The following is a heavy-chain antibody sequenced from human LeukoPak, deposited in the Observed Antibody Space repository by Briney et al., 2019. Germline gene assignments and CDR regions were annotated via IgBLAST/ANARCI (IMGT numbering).Heavy chain of an antibody. J-gene: IGHJ6*02. CDR1: GFTFTSSA. CDR2: IVVGSGNT. CDR3: ARGEGWFLVHYYYYGMDV. D-gene: IGHD3-10*01. V-gene: IGHV1-58*01. Sequence: ASVKVSCKASGFTFTSSAVQWVRQARGQRLEWIGWIVVGSGNTNYAQKFQERVTITRDMSTSTAYMELSSLRSEDTAVYYCARGEGWFLVHYYYYGMDVWGQGTTVTVSS.